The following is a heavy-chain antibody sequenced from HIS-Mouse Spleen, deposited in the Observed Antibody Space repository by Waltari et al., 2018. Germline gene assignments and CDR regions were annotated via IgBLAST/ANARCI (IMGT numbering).Heavy chain of an antibody. V-gene: IGHV3-21*01. CDR3: ARKAAAFWFDP. J-gene: IGHJ5*02. Sequence: EVQLVESGGGLVKPGGSLRLSCAASGFTFSSLSLNWARQAPGKGLEWVSSISSSSSYIYYADSVKGRFTISRDNAKNSLYLQMNSLRAEDTAVYYCARKAAAFWFDPWGQGTLVTVSS. D-gene: IGHD6-13*01. CDR1: GFTFSSLS. CDR2: ISSSSSYI.